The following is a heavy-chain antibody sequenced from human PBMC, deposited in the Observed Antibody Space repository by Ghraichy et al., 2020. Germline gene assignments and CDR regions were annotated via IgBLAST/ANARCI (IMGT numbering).Heavy chain of an antibody. CDR3: SRGINYFDP. V-gene: IGHV1-18*01. CDR2: ITTKSGNT. J-gene: IGHJ5*02. CDR1: GYTFMNYG. D-gene: IGHD5-24*01. Sequence: ASVKVSCKASGYTFMNYGISWVRQAPGQGLEWLGWITTKSGNTQYGWKFQDRVTMTTDTSTSTAYMELRSLRSDDTAVYYCSRGINYFDPWGQGTLVTVSS.